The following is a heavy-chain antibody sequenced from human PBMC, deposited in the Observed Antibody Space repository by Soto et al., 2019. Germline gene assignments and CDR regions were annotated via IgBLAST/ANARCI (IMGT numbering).Heavy chain of an antibody. J-gene: IGHJ4*02. CDR1: GGSFSGYY. D-gene: IGHD3-22*01. CDR2: INHSGST. Sequence: PSETLSLTCAVYGGSFSGYYWSWIRQPPGKGLEWIGEINHSGSTNYNPSLKSRVTISVDTSKNQFSLKLSSVTAADTAVYYCARAKGYYDSSGYYYGDTYYFDYWGQGTLVTVSS. CDR3: ARAKGYYDSSGYYYGDTYYFDY. V-gene: IGHV4-34*01.